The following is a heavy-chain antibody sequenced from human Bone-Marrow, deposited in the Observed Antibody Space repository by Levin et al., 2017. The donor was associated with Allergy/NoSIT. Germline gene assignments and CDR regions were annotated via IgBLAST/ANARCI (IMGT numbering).Heavy chain of an antibody. CDR1: GYRLSEMS. J-gene: IGHJ4*02. CDR3: ARDRDGYCSDGSCGT. V-gene: IGHV1-24*01. D-gene: IGHD2-15*01. Sequence: GESLKISCKISGYRLSEMSIHWLRQAPGKGLEWMGGYDPEASGTVYAKKFRGRVTMTEDTSTDTAYMKLSSLTADDTAVYYCARDRDGYCSDGSCGTWGQGTLVTVSS. CDR2: YDPEASGT.